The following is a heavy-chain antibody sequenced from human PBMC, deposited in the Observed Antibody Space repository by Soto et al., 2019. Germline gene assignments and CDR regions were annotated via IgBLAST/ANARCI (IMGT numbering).Heavy chain of an antibody. CDR1: GFTFSNAW. CDR2: IKSKTDGGTT. V-gene: IGHV3-15*01. CDR3: TTDIHYDYVWGSYRRKNWFDP. Sequence: PGGSLRLSCAASGFTFSNAWMSWVRQAPGKGLEWVGRIKSKTDGGTTDYAAPVKGRFTISRDDSKNTLYLQMNSLKTEDTAVYYCTTDIHYDYVWGSYRRKNWFDPWGQGTLVTVS. J-gene: IGHJ5*02. D-gene: IGHD3-16*02.